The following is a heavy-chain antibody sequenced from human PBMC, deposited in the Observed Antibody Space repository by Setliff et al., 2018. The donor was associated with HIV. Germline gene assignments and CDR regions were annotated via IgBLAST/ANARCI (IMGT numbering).Heavy chain of an antibody. Sequence: SETLSLTCVVSGDSMYSRKWWSWVRQTPGKGLEYIGTIYPSGNTIYNPSLKSRTTISIDKSNNQFSLKLSSMTAADTAVYYCARGGEGEFLWFGNFSYYIDYWGQGTLVTVSS. CDR3: ARGGEGEFLWFGNFSYYIDY. V-gene: IGHV4-4*02. D-gene: IGHD3-10*01. CDR1: GDSMYSRKW. CDR2: IYPSGNT. J-gene: IGHJ4*02.